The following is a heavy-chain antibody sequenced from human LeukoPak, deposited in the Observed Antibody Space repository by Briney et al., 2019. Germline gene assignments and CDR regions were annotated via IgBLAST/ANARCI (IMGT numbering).Heavy chain of an antibody. Sequence: GGSLRLSCAASGFTFSDYSMNWVRQAPGKGLEWVSSISSSSSFIYYADSVKGRFTISRDNAKTSLYLQMNSLRAEDTAVYYCARGLDSSGWYTGDFWGRGTLVTVSS. V-gene: IGHV3-21*01. CDR2: ISSSSSFI. CDR1: GFTFSDYS. CDR3: ARGLDSSGWYTGDF. J-gene: IGHJ4*02. D-gene: IGHD6-19*01.